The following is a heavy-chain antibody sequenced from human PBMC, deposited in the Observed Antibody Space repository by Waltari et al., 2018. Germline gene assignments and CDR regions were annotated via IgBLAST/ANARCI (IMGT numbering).Heavy chain of an antibody. CDR3: ARGYDFWSGFSFDY. D-gene: IGHD3-3*01. V-gene: IGHV4-59*01. CDR1: GGSISSYY. J-gene: IGHJ4*02. CDR2: IYYRGST. Sequence: QVQLQESGPGLVKPSETLSLTCTVSGGSISSYYWSWIRQPPGKGLEWIGYIYYRGSTNYNPSLKSRVTISVDTSKNQFSLKLSSVTAADTAVYYCARGYDFWSGFSFDYWGQGTLVTVSS.